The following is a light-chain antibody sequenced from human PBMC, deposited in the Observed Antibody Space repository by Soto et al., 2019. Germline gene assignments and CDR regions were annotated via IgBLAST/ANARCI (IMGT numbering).Light chain of an antibody. J-gene: IGKJ1*01. CDR1: QSVSRSY. CDR3: QQYGSSPIT. CDR2: GAS. Sequence: EIVLTQSPGTLSLSPGERATLSCRASQSVSRSYLAWYQQKPGQAPRLLIYGASSRVTGIPDRFSGSGSGTDFTLTISRLEPEDFAVYYCQQYGSSPITFGQGTKVDIK. V-gene: IGKV3-20*01.